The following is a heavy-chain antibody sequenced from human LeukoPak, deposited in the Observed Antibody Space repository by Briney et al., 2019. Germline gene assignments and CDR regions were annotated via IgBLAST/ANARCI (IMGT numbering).Heavy chain of an antibody. D-gene: IGHD4-17*01. CDR3: AHPSTPDYGGLDY. V-gene: IGHV3-23*01. Sequence: PGGSLRLSRAASGFTFRLYVMTWVRQAPGKGLEWVSAITGSGGSIYYADSVRGRFTISRDNSKNTLYLQMSSLRAEDTAIYYCAHPSTPDYGGLDYWGQGTLVTVSS. J-gene: IGHJ4*02. CDR2: ITGSGGSI. CDR1: GFTFRLYV.